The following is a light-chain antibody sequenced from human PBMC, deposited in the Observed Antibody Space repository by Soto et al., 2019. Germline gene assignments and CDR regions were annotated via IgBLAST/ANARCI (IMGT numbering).Light chain of an antibody. CDR3: QQRGYYYT. J-gene: IGKJ2*01. Sequence: EIVLTQSPATLSLSPGERATLSCRASRSISNYLAWYQQKPGQPPRLLIYDASNRATDIPARFSGSGSGTDFTLNISSLEPEDFAVYYCQQRGYYYTVGQGTKLEIK. CDR1: RSISNY. CDR2: DAS. V-gene: IGKV3-11*01.